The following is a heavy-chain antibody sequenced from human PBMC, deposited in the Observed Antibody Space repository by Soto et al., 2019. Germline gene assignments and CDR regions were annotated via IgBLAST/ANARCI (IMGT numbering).Heavy chain of an antibody. CDR3: ARASRCKSEYECFAWLDF. V-gene: IGHV4-4*07. J-gene: IGHJ4*02. Sequence: PSETLSLTCTVSGGSISSLYWAWIRQPAGKGLEWIGRIFPSGDSSYNPSLTSRVSMSLDTSKNQFSLTVSSVTAADTAVYYCARASRCKSEYECFAWLDFWGQGILVTVSS. CDR2: IFPSGDS. D-gene: IGHD6-6*01. CDR1: GGSISSLY.